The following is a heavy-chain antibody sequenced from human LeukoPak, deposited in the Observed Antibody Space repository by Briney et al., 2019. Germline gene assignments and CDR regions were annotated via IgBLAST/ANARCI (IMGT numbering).Heavy chain of an antibody. V-gene: IGHV3-48*03. CDR1: RFSITSIE. CDR3: ALLAVASDFDY. Sequence: PGRTLRLSCAGSRFSITSIEINWGRETPRYGREWIANIDYTGRTKYYADPVKGRFTISRDNARNSLYLQMSSLRVEDTAVYYCALLAVASDFDYWGQGARVTVSS. J-gene: IGHJ4*02. CDR2: IDYTGRTK. D-gene: IGHD6-19*01.